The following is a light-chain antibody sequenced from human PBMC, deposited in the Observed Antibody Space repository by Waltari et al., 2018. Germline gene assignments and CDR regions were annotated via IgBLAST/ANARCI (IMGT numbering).Light chain of an antibody. CDR1: SGSIASPY. J-gene: IGLJ3*02. CDR3: QSDDSSTHDWV. V-gene: IGLV6-57*01. CDR2: EDN. Sequence: FLLTQPHSVSESPGKTVIISCTRRSGSIASPYAQWYQQHPGSSPTIVPYEDNERPSGVHERFYGSIDSSYNSASLTITGLQTEDEADYHCQSDDSSTHDWVFGGGTKLTVL.